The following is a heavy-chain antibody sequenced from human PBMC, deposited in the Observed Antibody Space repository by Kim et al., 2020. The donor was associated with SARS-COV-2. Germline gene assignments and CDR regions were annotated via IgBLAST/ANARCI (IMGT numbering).Heavy chain of an antibody. J-gene: IGHJ6*02. CDR3: ARDPGWNPPTVMDV. V-gene: IGHV3-64*01. Sequence: ANSVKGRFTISRDNSKNTLYLQMGSLRAEDMAVYYCARDPGWNPPTVMDVWGQGTTVTVSS. D-gene: IGHD4-17*01.